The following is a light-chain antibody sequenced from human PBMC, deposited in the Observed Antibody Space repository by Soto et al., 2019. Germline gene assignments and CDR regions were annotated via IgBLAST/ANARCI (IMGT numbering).Light chain of an antibody. Sequence: EIVLTQSPATLSLSPGERATLSCRASQGFSSYLAWYQQKPGQAPRLLIYDASNRATGIPARFSGSGSGTVFTFSIFSLVPEDFAVYYCQQRSNWPPTFGQGTRLEIK. CDR1: QGFSSY. V-gene: IGKV3-11*01. CDR3: QQRSNWPPT. CDR2: DAS. J-gene: IGKJ5*01.